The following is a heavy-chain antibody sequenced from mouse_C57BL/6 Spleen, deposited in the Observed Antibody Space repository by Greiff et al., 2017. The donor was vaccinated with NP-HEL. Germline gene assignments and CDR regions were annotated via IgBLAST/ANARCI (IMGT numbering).Heavy chain of an antibody. D-gene: IGHD2-3*01. Sequence: VQLQQSGAELVKPGASVKISCKASGYAFSSYWMNWVKQRPGKGLEWIGQIYPGDGDTNYNGKFKGKATLTADKSSSTAYMQLSSLTSEDSAVYFCARKGYYVRNYFDYWGQGTTLTVSS. CDR1: GYAFSSYW. V-gene: IGHV1-80*01. J-gene: IGHJ2*01. CDR2: IYPGDGDT. CDR3: ARKGYYVRNYFDY.